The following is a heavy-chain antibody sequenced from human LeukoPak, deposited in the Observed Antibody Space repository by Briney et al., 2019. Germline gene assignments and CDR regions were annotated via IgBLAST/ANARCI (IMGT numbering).Heavy chain of an antibody. CDR1: GGSFSGYY. J-gene: IGHJ6*03. CDR2: INHSGST. V-gene: IGHV4-34*01. Sequence: SETLSLTCAVYGGSFSGYYWSWIRQPPRKGLEWIGEINHSGSTNYNPSLKSRVTISVDTSKNQFSLKLSSVTAADTAVYYCARSMVRGLIPYYYYMDVWGKGTTVTVSS. CDR3: ARSMVRGLIPYYYYMDV. D-gene: IGHD3-10*01.